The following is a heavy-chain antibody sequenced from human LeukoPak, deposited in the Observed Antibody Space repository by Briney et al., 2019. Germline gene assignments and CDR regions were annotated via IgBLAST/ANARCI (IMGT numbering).Heavy chain of an antibody. D-gene: IGHD3-22*01. J-gene: IGHJ6*02. V-gene: IGHV4-59*01. CDR2: IYYSGST. CDR3: ASTDYYDSSGYYYGMDV. Sequence: SETLSLTCAVSGGSISGYYWSWIRQPPGKGLEWIGYIYYSGSTNYNPSLKSRVTISVDTSKNQFSLKLSSVTAADTAVYYCASTDYYDSSGYYYGMDVWGQGTTVTVSS. CDR1: GGSISGYY.